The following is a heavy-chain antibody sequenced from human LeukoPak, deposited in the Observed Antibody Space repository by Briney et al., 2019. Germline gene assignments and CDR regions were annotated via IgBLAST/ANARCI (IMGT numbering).Heavy chain of an antibody. CDR2: ISGSVGST. V-gene: IGHV3-23*01. CDR3: AKDTDYYGSGSYSDP. Sequence: GGSLRLSCAVSGFTFSSYAMSWVRQAPGEGLEGVSAISGSVGSTYYADSVKARFTISTDNSKNTLYLQMNSLRAEDTAVYYCAKDTDYYGSGSYSDPWGQGTLVTVSS. D-gene: IGHD3-10*01. J-gene: IGHJ5*02. CDR1: GFTFSSYA.